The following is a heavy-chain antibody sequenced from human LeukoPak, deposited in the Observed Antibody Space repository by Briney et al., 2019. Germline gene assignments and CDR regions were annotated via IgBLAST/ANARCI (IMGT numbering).Heavy chain of an antibody. D-gene: IGHD1-26*01. V-gene: IGHV4-39*01. CDR2: IYYSGST. Sequence: SETLSLTCTVSGGSISSSSYYWGWLRQPPGKGLEWIGSIYYSGSTYYNPSLKSRVTISVDTSKNQFSLKLSSVTAADTAVYYCARWSGSSYYFDYWGQGTLVTVSS. J-gene: IGHJ4*02. CDR3: ARWSGSSYYFDY. CDR1: GGSISSSSYY.